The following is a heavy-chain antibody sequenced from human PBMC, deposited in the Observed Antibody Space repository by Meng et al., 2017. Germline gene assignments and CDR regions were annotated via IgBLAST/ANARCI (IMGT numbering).Heavy chain of an antibody. V-gene: IGHV4-31*03. CDR2: IYYSGST. D-gene: IGHD6-19*01. CDR3: ASGYSSRWVDY. J-gene: IGHJ4*02. CDR1: GGSISSGGYY. Sequence: LRLSCTVSGGSISSGGYYWSWIRQHPGKGLEWIGYIYYSGSTYYNPSLKSRVTISVDTSKNQFSQKLSSVTAADAAVYYCASGYSSRWVDYWGQGTMVTVSS.